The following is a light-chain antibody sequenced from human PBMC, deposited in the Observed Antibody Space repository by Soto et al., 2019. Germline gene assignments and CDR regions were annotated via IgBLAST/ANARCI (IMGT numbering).Light chain of an antibody. J-gene: IGKJ4*01. V-gene: IGKV1-12*01. CDR2: AAS. Sequence: DIQMTQSPSTLPASVGDRVTITCRASQGISNFLAWYQQKPGKAPKLLISAASTLQTGVPARFSGSGSGTDFTLTISRLQPEDFATYDCQQANSFPLTFGGGTKVDIK. CDR3: QQANSFPLT. CDR1: QGISNF.